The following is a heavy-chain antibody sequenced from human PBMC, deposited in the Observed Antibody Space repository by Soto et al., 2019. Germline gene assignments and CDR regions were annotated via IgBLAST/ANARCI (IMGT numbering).Heavy chain of an antibody. D-gene: IGHD3-3*01. V-gene: IGHV1-18*01. J-gene: IGHJ6*02. CDR1: GYGFTSYG. Sequence: ASVKVSWKAAGYGFTSYGISWVRQAPGQGLEWMGWISAYNGNTNYAQKLQGRVTMTTDTSTSTAYMELRSLRSDDTAVYYCAASLGYYDFWSGYLRGYGMDVWGQGTTVTVSS. CDR3: AASLGYYDFWSGYLRGYGMDV. CDR2: ISAYNGNT.